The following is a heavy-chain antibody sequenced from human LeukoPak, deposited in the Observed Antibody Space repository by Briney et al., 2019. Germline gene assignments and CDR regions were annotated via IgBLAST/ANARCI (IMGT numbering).Heavy chain of an antibody. CDR3: ARGSTWRDYYDSSGYPL. V-gene: IGHV4-59*08. J-gene: IGHJ4*02. Sequence: SETLSLTCTVSGGSMSSYYWSWIRQPPGKGLEWIGYIYYSGSTNYNPSLKSRVTMPVDTSKNQFSLKLSSVTAADTAAYYCARGSTWRDYYDSSGYPLWGQGTLVTVSS. CDR2: IYYSGST. D-gene: IGHD3-22*01. CDR1: GGSMSSYY.